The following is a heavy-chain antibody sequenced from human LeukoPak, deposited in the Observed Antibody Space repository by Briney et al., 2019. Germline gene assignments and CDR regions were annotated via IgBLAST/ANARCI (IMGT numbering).Heavy chain of an antibody. D-gene: IGHD3-9*01. V-gene: IGHV3-21*01. CDR2: ISRRSGYI. Sequence: GASLSLSCAASGLTFSRYDMSWVRHTQGEGVGWLSSISRRSGYIYYADSVKGRFTISRDNAKNSLYLQMNSLRAEDTAVYYCARRESTYYDILTGYYSAFDIWGQGTMVTVSS. CDR3: ARRESTYYDILTGYYSAFDI. J-gene: IGHJ3*02. CDR1: GLTFSRYD.